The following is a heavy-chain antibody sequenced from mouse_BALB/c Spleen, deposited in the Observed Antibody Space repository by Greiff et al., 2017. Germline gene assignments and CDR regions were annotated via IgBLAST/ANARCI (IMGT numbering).Heavy chain of an antibody. D-gene: IGHD1-1*01. V-gene: IGHV1-54*01. Sequence: VQLQESGAELVRPGTSVKVSCKASGYAFTNYLIEWVKQRPGQGLEWIGVINPGSGGTNYNEKFKGKATLTADKSSSTAYMQLSSLTSDDSAVYFCARNYGPFFDYWGQGTTLTVSS. CDR2: INPGSGGT. CDR3: ARNYGPFFDY. CDR1: GYAFTNYL. J-gene: IGHJ2*01.